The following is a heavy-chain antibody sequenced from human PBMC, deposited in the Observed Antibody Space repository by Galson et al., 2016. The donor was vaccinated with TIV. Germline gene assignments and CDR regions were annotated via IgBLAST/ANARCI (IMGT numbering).Heavy chain of an antibody. D-gene: IGHD6-19*01. CDR3: ARLYYSSGWNFDN. V-gene: IGHV3-7*01. Sequence: SLRLSCAASGFTFSSYWMTWVRQAPGKGLEWVANMNQHGSEKYYVDSVKGRFTISRDNAKNSLYLQMNSLRAEDTAVYYCARLYYSSGWNFDNWGKGTLVTVSS. CDR2: MNQHGSEK. CDR1: GFTFSSYW. J-gene: IGHJ4*02.